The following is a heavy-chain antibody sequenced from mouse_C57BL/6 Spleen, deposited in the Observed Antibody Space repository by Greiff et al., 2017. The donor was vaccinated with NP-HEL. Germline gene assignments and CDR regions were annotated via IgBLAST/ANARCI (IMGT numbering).Heavy chain of an antibody. D-gene: IGHD4-1*01. CDR3: AREVNWEGDWYFDV. CDR2: IYPGDGDT. Sequence: QVQLKESGPELVKPGASVKISCKASGYAFSSSWMNWVKQRPGKGLEWIGRIYPGDGDTNYNGKFKGKATLTADKSSSTAYMQLSSLTSEDSAVYFCAREVNWEGDWYFDVWGTGTTVTVSS. CDR1: GYAFSSSW. V-gene: IGHV1-82*01. J-gene: IGHJ1*03.